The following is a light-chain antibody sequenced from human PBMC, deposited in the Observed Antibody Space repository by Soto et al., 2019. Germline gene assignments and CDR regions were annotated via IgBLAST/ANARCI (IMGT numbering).Light chain of an antibody. CDR1: QSVSSN. V-gene: IGKV3-15*01. CDR3: QQYSRWSLS. Sequence: EIVMTQSPATLSGSPGERATLSCRASQSVSSNLAWYQQKPGQAPRLLIYGASTSAPGIQARFSDIGSRTEFTLTISSLQSEDVAVDYCQQYSRWSLSVGGGTKVEIK. CDR2: GAS. J-gene: IGKJ4*01.